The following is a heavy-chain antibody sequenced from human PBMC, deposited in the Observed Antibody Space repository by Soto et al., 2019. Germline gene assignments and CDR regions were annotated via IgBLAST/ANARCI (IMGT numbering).Heavy chain of an antibody. CDR1: GYTFTSYG. J-gene: IGHJ6*02. D-gene: IGHD2-2*01. CDR2: ISAYNGNT. V-gene: IGHV1-18*04. Sequence: ASVKVSCKASGYTFTSYGISWVRQAPGQGLEWMGWISAYNGNTNYAQKLQGRVTMTTDTSTSTAYMELRSPRSDDTAVYYCARLGRTNIVVVPAAMDVWGQGTTVTVSS. CDR3: ARLGRTNIVVVPAAMDV.